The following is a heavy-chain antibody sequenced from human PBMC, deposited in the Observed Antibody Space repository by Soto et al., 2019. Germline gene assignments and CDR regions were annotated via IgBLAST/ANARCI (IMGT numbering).Heavy chain of an antibody. J-gene: IGHJ3*02. CDR2: IDYSGST. Sequence: LSLTCTVSGGSISSGYYYWSWIRQPPGKGVEWIGYIDYSGSTYYNPSLKSRVTISVDTSKNQFSLKLSSVTAADTAVYYCARVGGTTGDAFDIWGQGKMVTVSS. D-gene: IGHD1-1*01. CDR1: GGSISSGYYY. CDR3: ARVGGTTGDAFDI. V-gene: IGHV4-30-4*01.